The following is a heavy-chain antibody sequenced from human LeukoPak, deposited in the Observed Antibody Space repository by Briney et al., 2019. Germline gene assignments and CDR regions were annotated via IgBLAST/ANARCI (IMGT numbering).Heavy chain of an antibody. V-gene: IGHV3-15*01. D-gene: IGHD3-3*01. Sequence: GGSLRPSCAASGFTFSNAWMSWVRQAPGKGLEWVGRIKSKTDGGTTDYAAPVKGRFTISRDDSKNTLYLQMNSLKTEDTAVYYCTTDPFTIPLTYYVDYWGQGTLVTVSS. CDR1: GFTFSNAW. J-gene: IGHJ4*02. CDR3: TTDPFTIPLTYYVDY. CDR2: IKSKTDGGTT.